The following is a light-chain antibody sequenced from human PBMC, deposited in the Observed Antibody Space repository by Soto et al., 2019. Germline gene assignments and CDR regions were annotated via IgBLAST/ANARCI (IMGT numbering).Light chain of an antibody. V-gene: IGKV1-39*01. J-gene: IGKJ2*01. CDR3: HQYDSWPPYT. CDR1: QSISSY. Sequence: DIQMTQSPSSLSASVGDRVTITCRASQSISSYLNWYQQKPGKAPKLLIYAASSLQSGVPSRFSGSGSGTEFTLTISSLQSEDYAIYYCHQYDSWPPYTFGQGTKVDIK. CDR2: AAS.